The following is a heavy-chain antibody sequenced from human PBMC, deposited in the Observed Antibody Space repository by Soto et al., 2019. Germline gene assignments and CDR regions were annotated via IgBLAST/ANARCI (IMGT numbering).Heavy chain of an antibody. CDR3: AREPTAVDYGDFSY. CDR2: IIPILGIA. Sequence: SVKVSCKASGGTFSSYTISWVRQAPGQGLEWMGRIIPILGIANYAQKFQGRVTITADKSTSTAYMELSSLRSEDTAVYYCAREPTAVDYGDFSYWGQGTLVTVPQ. J-gene: IGHJ4*02. V-gene: IGHV1-69*04. D-gene: IGHD4-17*01. CDR1: GGTFSSYT.